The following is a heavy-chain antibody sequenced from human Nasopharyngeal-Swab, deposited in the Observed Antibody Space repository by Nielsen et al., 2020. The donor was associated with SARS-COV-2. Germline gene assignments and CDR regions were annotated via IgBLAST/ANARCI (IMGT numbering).Heavy chain of an antibody. J-gene: IGHJ6*03. CDR2: IYPGDSDT. CDR1: GYSFTSYW. CDR3: ARLWKEGYYYYYMDV. Sequence: GGSLRLSCKGSGYSFTSYWIGWVRQMPGKGLECMGIIYPGDSDTRYSPSFQGQVTISADKSISTAYLQWSSLKASDTAMYYCARLWKEGYYYYYMDVWGKGTTVTVSS. D-gene: IGHD6-13*01. V-gene: IGHV5-51*01.